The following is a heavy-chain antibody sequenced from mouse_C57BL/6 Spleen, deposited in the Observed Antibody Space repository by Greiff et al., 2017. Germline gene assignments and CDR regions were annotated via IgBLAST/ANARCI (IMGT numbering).Heavy chain of an antibody. CDR1: GYTFTDYN. CDR3: ASRANYDYDGFAY. J-gene: IGHJ3*01. V-gene: IGHV1-22*01. D-gene: IGHD2-4*01. CDR2: INPNNGGT. Sequence: EVQLVESGPELVKPGASVKMSCKASGYTFTDYNMHWVKQSHGKSLEWIGYINPNNGGTSYNQKFKGKATLTVNKSSSTAYMELRSLTSEDSAVYYCASRANYDYDGFAYWGQGTLVTVSA.